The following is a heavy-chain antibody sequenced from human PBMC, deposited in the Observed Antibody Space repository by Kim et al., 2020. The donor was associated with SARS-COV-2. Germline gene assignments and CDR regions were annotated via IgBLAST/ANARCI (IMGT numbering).Heavy chain of an antibody. V-gene: IGHV1-2*02. CDR2: GGT. J-gene: IGHJ4*02. CDR3: ARSALLDFDY. D-gene: IGHD2-15*01. Sequence: GGTNYAPRLQGRVTRTRDTSISTVYLEMTRLRSDDTAVYYCARSALLDFDYWGQGTLVTVSS.